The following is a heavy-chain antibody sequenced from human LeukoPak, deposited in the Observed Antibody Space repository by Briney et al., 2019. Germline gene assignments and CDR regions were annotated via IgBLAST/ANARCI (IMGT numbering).Heavy chain of an antibody. J-gene: IGHJ4*02. V-gene: IGHV3-23*01. CDR3: AKVALGYCSGGSCYYFDY. D-gene: IGHD2-15*01. Sequence: GGSLRLSCAASGFTFSSYAMSWVRQAPGKGLEWVSAISGSGGSTYYADSVKGRFSISRDNSKNTLYLQMNSLRAEDTAVYYCAKVALGYCSGGSCYYFDYGGQGTLVTVSS. CDR1: GFTFSSYA. CDR2: ISGSGGST.